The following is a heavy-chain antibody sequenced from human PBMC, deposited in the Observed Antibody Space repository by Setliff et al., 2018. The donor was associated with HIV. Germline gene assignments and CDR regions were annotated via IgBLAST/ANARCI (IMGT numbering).Heavy chain of an antibody. Sequence: SETLSLTCTVSGVSISSTNYYWGWIRQPPGKGLEWIGTIYYSRSTYYNPSLKSRVTISVDMSKNQFSLKLSSVTAADTAVYYCARHSPTYCSGTSCYDNWFDPWGQGTLVTVSS. J-gene: IGHJ5*02. CDR3: ARHSPTYCSGTSCYDNWFDP. D-gene: IGHD2-2*01. CDR2: IYYSRST. V-gene: IGHV4-39*01. CDR1: GVSISSTNYY.